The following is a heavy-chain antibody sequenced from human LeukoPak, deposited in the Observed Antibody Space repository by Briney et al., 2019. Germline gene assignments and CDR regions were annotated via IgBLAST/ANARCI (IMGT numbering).Heavy chain of an antibody. V-gene: IGHV4-59*01. CDR3: ARVTGSSWYLSIYYYMDV. J-gene: IGHJ6*03. CDR2: IYYSGST. D-gene: IGHD6-13*01. Sequence: SETLSLTCTVSGGSISSYYWSWIRQPPGKGLEWIGYIYYSGSTNYNPSLKSRVTISVDTSKNQFSLKLSSVTAADTAVYYCARVTGSSWYLSIYYYMDVWGKGTTVTISS. CDR1: GGSISSYY.